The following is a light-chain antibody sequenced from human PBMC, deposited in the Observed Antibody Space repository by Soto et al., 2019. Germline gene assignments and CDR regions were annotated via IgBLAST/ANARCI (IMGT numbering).Light chain of an antibody. CDR2: GVS. CDR1: QPVSSNF. J-gene: IGKJ5*01. V-gene: IGKV3-20*01. CDR3: QQYANSPIT. Sequence: IVLTQSPDTLSLSPGESAALSCRASQPVSSNFLAWYQQKPGQAPRLLIYGVSSRASGIPDRFFGSGSGTDFTLTINRLEPEDFAVYYCQQYANSPITFGQGTRLEIK.